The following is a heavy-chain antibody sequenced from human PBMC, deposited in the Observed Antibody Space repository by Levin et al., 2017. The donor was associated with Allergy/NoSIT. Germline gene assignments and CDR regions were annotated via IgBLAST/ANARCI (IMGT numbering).Heavy chain of an antibody. CDR2: IYYSGST. CDR1: GGSISSSSYY. J-gene: IGHJ1*01. D-gene: IGHD6-19*01. V-gene: IGHV4-39*01. Sequence: SETLSLTCTVSGGSISSSSYYWGWIRQPPGKGLEWIGSIYYSGSTYYNPSLKSRVTISVDTSKNQFSLKLSSVTAADTAVYYCARRELAVAAYFQHWGQGTLVTVSS. CDR3: ARRELAVAAYFQH.